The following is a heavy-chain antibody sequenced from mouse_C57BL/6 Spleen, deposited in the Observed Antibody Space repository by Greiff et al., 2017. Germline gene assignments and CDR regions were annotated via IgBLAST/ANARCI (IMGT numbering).Heavy chain of an antibody. CDR2: ISSGGDYI. V-gene: IGHV5-9-1*02. CDR1: GFTFSSYA. Sequence: EVQLVESGEGLVKPGGSLKLSCAASGFTFSSYAMSWVRQTPEKRLEWVAYISSGGDYIYYADTVKGRFTISRDNARNTLYLQMSSLKSEDTAMYYCTREGTTGPWYFDVWGTGTTVTVSS. J-gene: IGHJ1*03. D-gene: IGHD1-1*01. CDR3: TREGTTGPWYFDV.